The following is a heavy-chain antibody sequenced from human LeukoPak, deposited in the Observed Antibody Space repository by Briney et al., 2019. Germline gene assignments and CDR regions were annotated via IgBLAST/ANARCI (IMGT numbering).Heavy chain of an antibody. D-gene: IGHD1-7*01. V-gene: IGHV1-2*02. CDR2: INPNSGGT. CDR3: ARSVTGTTPPYYYYYYYMDV. J-gene: IGHJ6*03. CDR1: GYTFTSYY. Sequence: ASVKVSCKASGYTFTSYYMHWVRQAPGQGLEWMGWINPNSGGTNYAQKFQGRVTMTRDTSISTAYMELSRLRSDDTAVYYCARSVTGTTPPYYYYYYYMDVWGKGTTVTVSS.